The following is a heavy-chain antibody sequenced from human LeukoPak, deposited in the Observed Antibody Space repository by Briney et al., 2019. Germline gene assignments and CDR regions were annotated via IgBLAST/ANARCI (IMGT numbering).Heavy chain of an antibody. CDR3: ARVSYYYDSSGYPDY. D-gene: IGHD3-22*01. V-gene: IGHV4-39*07. Sequence: SETLSLTCTVSGGSISSYYWGWIRQPPGKGLEWIGSIYYSGSTYYNPSLKSRVTISVGTSKNQFSLKLSSVTAADTAVYYCARVSYYYDSSGYPDYWGQGTLVTVSS. CDR2: IYYSGST. J-gene: IGHJ4*02. CDR1: GGSISSYY.